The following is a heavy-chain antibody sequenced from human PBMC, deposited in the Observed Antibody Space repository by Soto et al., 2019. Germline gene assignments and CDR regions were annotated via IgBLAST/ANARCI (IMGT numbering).Heavy chain of an antibody. D-gene: IGHD3-16*01. CDR2: IYSGGST. CDR1: GFTVSSNY. Sequence: GGSLRLSCAASGFTVSSNYMSWVRQAPGKGLEWVSVIYSGGSTYYADSVKGRFTISRHNSKNTLYLQMNSLRAEDTAVYYCAREGGGREDYYYYMDVWGKGTTVTVSS. J-gene: IGHJ6*03. CDR3: AREGGGREDYYYYMDV. V-gene: IGHV3-53*04.